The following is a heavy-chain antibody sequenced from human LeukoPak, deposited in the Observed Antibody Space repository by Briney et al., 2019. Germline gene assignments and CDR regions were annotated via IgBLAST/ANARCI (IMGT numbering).Heavy chain of an antibody. CDR2: IRYDGSNK. V-gene: IGHV3-30*02. J-gene: IGHJ4*02. CDR1: GFTFSSYG. D-gene: IGHD3-3*01. Sequence: GGSLRLSCAASGFTFSSYGMHWVRQTPGKGLEWVAFIRYDGSNKYYADSVKGRFTISRDDSKNTLYLQMNSLRAEDTAVYYCAKDVGRYGFWSGLGYWGQGTLVTVSS. CDR3: AKDVGRYGFWSGLGY.